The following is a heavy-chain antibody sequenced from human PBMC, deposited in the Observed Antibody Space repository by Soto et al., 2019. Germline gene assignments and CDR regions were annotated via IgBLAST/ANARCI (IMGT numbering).Heavy chain of an antibody. D-gene: IGHD2-15*01. CDR3: ARQGRSVVVVAATPLFDYSYYMDV. CDR1: GYNFTRYW. Sequence: GESLKISRYGSGYNFTRYWIGWVRQMPGKGLEGVGIIYPGDSDTRYSPSFQGQVTISADKSISTAYLQWSSLKASDTAMYYCARQGRSVVVVAATPLFDYSYYMDVWRKGTTVTVS. CDR2: IYPGDSDT. J-gene: IGHJ6*03. V-gene: IGHV5-51*01.